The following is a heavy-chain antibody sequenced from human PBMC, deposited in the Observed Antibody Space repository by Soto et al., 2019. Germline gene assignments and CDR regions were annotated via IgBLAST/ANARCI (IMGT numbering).Heavy chain of an antibody. CDR1: GFTFSTFG. Sequence: EVQLLESGGGLVQPGGSLRLSCVTSGFTFSTFGLSWVRQAPGEGLKWISSIDPSGTNIKYADPVKGRFTISRDNSNNTLYLQMNSLKVEDSAVYYCAKVVDSKDYWGQGTLVIVSS. V-gene: IGHV3-23*05. J-gene: IGHJ4*02. CDR3: AKVVDSKDY. CDR2: IDPSGTNI. D-gene: IGHD3-3*01.